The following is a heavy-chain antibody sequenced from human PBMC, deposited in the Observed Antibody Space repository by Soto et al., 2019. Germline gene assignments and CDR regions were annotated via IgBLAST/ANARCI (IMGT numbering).Heavy chain of an antibody. J-gene: IGHJ5*02. D-gene: IGHD3-3*01. CDR2: IYYRGSI. V-gene: IGHV4-30-4*01. CDR3: ARGRYYDFWSGFSGMDL. CDR1: GGSINSPDYY. Sequence: SETLSLTCNVSGGSINSPDYYWSWIRQPPGKGLEWIGYIYYRGSIYYNPSLRSRLTISFDTSKIQFSLKLKSVTAADTAVYFCARGRYYDFWSGFSGMDLWGQGTLVTVSS.